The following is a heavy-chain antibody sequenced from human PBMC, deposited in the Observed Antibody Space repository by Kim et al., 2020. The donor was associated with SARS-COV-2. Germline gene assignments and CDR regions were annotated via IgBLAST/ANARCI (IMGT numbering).Heavy chain of an antibody. Sequence: SETLSPTCTVSGGSISSSSYYWGWFRQPPGKGLEWIGSIYYSGSTYYNPSLKSRVTISVDTSKNQFSLKLSSVTAADTAVYYCARGYGSGSYYNLFYYYFGMDVWGQGTTVTVSS. D-gene: IGHD3-10*01. CDR3: ARGYGSGSYYNLFYYYFGMDV. CDR1: GGSISSSSYY. V-gene: IGHV4-39*07. CDR2: IYYSGST. J-gene: IGHJ6*02.